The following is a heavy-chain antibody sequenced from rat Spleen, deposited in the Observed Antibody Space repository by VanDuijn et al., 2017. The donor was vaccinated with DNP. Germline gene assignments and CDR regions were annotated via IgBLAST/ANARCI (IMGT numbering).Heavy chain of an antibody. CDR2: ISYDGTST. J-gene: IGHJ4*01. Sequence: EVQLVESGGGLVQPGRSLKLSCAVSGFTFSNYGMAWVRQAPTRGLEWVATISYDGTSTYYRDSVKGRFTISRDNAKSSLFLQMDSLRSEDTATYYCTTLITFMSGWSQGTSVTVSS. CDR3: TTLITFMSG. CDR1: GFTFSNYG. V-gene: IGHV5-29*01. D-gene: IGHD1-1*01.